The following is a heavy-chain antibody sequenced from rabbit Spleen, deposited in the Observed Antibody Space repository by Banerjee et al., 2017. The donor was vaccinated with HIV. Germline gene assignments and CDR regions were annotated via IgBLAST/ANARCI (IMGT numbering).Heavy chain of an antibody. CDR3: ARSWNSVSYASTL. V-gene: IGHV1S45*01. CDR2: IYTGSGST. J-gene: IGHJ4*01. CDR1: GFSFSSSYY. D-gene: IGHD4-2*01. Sequence: QEQLVESGGGLVQPEGSLTLTCTASGFSFSSSYYMCWVRQAPGKGLEWIGCIYTGSGSTYYASWAKGRFTIRTSSTTVDLKMTSLTAADTATYFCARSWNSVSYASTLWGPGTLVTVS.